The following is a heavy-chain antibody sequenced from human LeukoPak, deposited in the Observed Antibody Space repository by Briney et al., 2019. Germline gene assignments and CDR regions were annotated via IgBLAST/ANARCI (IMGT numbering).Heavy chain of an antibody. CDR3: ATIAAAGYNWFDP. D-gene: IGHD6-13*01. Sequence: ASVKVSCKASGYTFTSYDINWVRQATGQGLEWMGWINPNSGGTNYAQKFQGRVTMTRDTSISTAYMELSRLRSDDTAVYYCATIAAAGYNWFDPWGQGTLVTVSS. V-gene: IGHV1-2*02. CDR1: GYTFTSYD. CDR2: INPNSGGT. J-gene: IGHJ5*02.